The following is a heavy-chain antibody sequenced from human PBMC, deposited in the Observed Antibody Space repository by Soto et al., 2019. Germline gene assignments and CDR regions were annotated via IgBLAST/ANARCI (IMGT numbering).Heavy chain of an antibody. CDR3: ARGKRVVPAALTGYYGMDV. CDR1: GGTFSSYA. Sequence: SVKVSCKASGGTFSSYAISWVRQAPGQGLEWMGGIIPIFGTANYAQKFQGRVTITADESTSTAYMELSSLRSEDTAVYYCARGKRVVPAALTGYYGMDVWGQGTTVTVSS. J-gene: IGHJ6*02. D-gene: IGHD2-2*01. CDR2: IIPIFGTA. V-gene: IGHV1-69*13.